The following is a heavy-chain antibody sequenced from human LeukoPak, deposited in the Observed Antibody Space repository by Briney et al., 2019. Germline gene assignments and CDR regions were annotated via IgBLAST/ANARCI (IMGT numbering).Heavy chain of an antibody. D-gene: IGHD6-19*01. V-gene: IGHV4-34*01. CDR2: INHSGST. CDR3: ARGQVGRAGTFRIWAYFDH. Sequence: SETLSLTCAVYGGSFSGYYWGWIRQPPGKGLEWIGEINHSGSTNYNPSLKSRVTISVDTSKNQFSLKLSSVTAADTAVYYCARGQVGRAGTFRIWAYFDHWGQGTLVIVSS. CDR1: GGSFSGYY. J-gene: IGHJ4*02.